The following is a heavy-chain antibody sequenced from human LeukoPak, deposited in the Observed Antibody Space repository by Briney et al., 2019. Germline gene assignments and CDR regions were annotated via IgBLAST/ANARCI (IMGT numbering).Heavy chain of an antibody. J-gene: IGHJ4*02. CDR1: GYTFTSYG. Sequence: ASVKVSCKASGYTFTSYGISWARQAPGQGLEWTGWISAYNGNTNYAQKLQGRVTMTTDTSTSTAYVELRSLRSDDTAVYYCARSVVGFGELLLSYFDYWGQGTLVTVSS. V-gene: IGHV1-18*01. D-gene: IGHD3-10*01. CDR2: ISAYNGNT. CDR3: ARSVVGFGELLLSYFDY.